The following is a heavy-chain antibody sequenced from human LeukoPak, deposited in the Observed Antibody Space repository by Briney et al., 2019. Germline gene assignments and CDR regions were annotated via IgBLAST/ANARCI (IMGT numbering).Heavy chain of an antibody. J-gene: IGHJ4*02. CDR3: ARYSGSYYFDY. CDR1: GGSISSYY. CDR2: IYYSGST. V-gene: IGHV4-59*01. D-gene: IGHD1-26*01. Sequence: PSETLSLTCTVSGGSISSYYWSWIRQPPGKGLEWIGYIYYSGSTNYNPSLKSRVTISVDTSKNQFSLKLSSVTAADTAVYYCARYSGSYYFDYWGQGTLITVSS.